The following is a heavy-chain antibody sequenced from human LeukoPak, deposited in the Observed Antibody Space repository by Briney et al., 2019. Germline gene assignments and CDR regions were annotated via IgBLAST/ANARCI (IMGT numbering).Heavy chain of an antibody. CDR2: IYSGGNT. CDR1: GFTVSSNY. V-gene: IGHV3-53*04. CDR3: ARVPEMYSSSPDSL. Sequence: GGSLRLSCVASGFTVSSNYMSCVRQAPGKGLEWVSVIYSGGNTFYADSVKGRFTISRHNSKNTLYLQMNSLRSEDTAVYYCARVPEMYSSSPDSLWGQGTMVTVSS. J-gene: IGHJ3*01. D-gene: IGHD6-13*01.